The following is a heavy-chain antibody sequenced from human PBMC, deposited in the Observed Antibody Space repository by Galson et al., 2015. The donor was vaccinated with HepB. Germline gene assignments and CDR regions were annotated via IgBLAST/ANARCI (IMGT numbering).Heavy chain of an antibody. Sequence: SVKVSCKASGYTFATYGISWVRQAPGQGLEWMGWISAYNGNTYYAQKFKGRVTMTTDTSTSTAYMELRSLRSDDTAVYYCARDRTKFCTNGICWSDYWGQGTLVTVSS. CDR3: ARDRTKFCTNGICWSDY. D-gene: IGHD2-8*01. CDR2: ISAYNGNT. CDR1: GYTFATYG. V-gene: IGHV1-18*01. J-gene: IGHJ4*02.